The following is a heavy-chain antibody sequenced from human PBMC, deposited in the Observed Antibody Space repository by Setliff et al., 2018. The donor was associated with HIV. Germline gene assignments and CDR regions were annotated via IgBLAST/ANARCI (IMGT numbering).Heavy chain of an antibody. D-gene: IGHD6-13*01. J-gene: IGHJ4*02. CDR3: AKDHGPRAAAGTADS. V-gene: IGHV3-30*02. CDR1: GFTFSSYA. CDR2: TWYDGHNK. Sequence: GGSLRLSCAASGFTFSSYAMHWVRQAPGKGLEWVAATWYDGHNKYYADSMKGRFTISRDNSKNTLYLQMNSLRIEDTAVYYCAKDHGPRAAAGTADSWGQGILVTSP.